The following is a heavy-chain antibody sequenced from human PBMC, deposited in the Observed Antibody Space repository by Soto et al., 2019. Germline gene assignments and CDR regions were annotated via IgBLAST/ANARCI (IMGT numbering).Heavy chain of an antibody. J-gene: IGHJ6*02. V-gene: IGHV4-34*01. Sequence: SETLSLTFAVYGGSFSGYYWNWIRHPPVKGLEWIGDINHSGSTNYNPSLKSRVTISVDTSKNQFSLKLSSVTAADTAVYYCARVHEYRSGWGHYYDYGLDVWGQGTTVPVYS. CDR2: INHSGST. CDR1: GGSFSGYY. D-gene: IGHD6-19*01. CDR3: ARVHEYRSGWGHYYDYGLDV.